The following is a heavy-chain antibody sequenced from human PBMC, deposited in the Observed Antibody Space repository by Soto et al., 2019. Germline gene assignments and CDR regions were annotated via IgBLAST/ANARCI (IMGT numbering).Heavy chain of an antibody. V-gene: IGHV4-61*01. CDR2: VYYSGTT. D-gene: IGHD4-17*01. Sequence: PSETLSRTCSVSGGSVSDKTYYWSWIRQPPGKILEWIGYVYYSGTTNYNPSLKSRVTISVDLSKNRFSLRLSSVTTADTALYYCARTTAVPNTLRSRYFFDYWGQGTLVTVSS. CDR1: GGSVSDKTYY. J-gene: IGHJ4*02. CDR3: ARTTAVPNTLRSRYFFDY.